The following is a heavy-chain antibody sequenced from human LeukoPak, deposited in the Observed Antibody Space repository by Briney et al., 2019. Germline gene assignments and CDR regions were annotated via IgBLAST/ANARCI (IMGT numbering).Heavy chain of an antibody. CDR1: GGSISSHY. Sequence: SETLSLTCTVSGGSISSHYWSWIRQPPGKGLEWIGYIYYSGSTNYNPSLKSRVTISVDTSKNQFALKPSSVTAADTAVYYCARAGRGGGAMDVWGKGTTVTVSS. CDR2: IYYSGST. CDR3: ARAGRGGGAMDV. J-gene: IGHJ6*03. V-gene: IGHV4-59*11. D-gene: IGHD3-10*01.